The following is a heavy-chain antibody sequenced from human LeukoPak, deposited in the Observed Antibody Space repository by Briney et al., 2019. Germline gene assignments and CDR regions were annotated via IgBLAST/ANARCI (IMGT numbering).Heavy chain of an antibody. CDR2: IYTSGST. Sequence: SETLSLTCTVSGGSISSYYWSWIRQPAGKGLEWIGRIYTSGSTNYNPSPKSRVTMSLDTSKNQFSLKLSSVTAADTAVYYCARGPDYCGSGGADGFDYWGQGTLVTVSS. CDR3: ARGPDYCGSGGADGFDY. J-gene: IGHJ4*02. D-gene: IGHD3-10*01. CDR1: GGSISSYY. V-gene: IGHV4-4*07.